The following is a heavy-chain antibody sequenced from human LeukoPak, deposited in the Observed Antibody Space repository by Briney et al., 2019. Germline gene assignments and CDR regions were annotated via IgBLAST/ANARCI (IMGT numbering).Heavy chain of an antibody. CDR2: MSHSGYP. J-gene: IGHJ4*02. CDR1: DGSFGGYS. Sequence: SDTLSLTCAVYDGSFGGYSWTWIRPPPGKGLEWIGEMSHSGYPNYNPSLKSRVAISVDTSKNQFSLMLSSVTATDTAVYYCARDFDYWGRGTLVTVSS. V-gene: IGHV4-34*01. CDR3: ARDFDY.